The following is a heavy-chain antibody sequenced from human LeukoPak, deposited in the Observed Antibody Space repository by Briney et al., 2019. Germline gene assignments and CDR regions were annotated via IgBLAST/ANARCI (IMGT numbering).Heavy chain of an antibody. V-gene: IGHV4-34*01. Sequence: SETLSLTCAVYGGSFSGYYWSWIRQPPGKGLEWIGEINHSGSTYYNPSLKSRVTISVDTSKNQFSLKLSSVTAADTAVYYCARGPYYYDSSGYYSAFDIWGQGTMVTVSS. CDR1: GGSFSGYY. D-gene: IGHD3-22*01. J-gene: IGHJ3*02. CDR2: INHSGST. CDR3: ARGPYYYDSSGYYSAFDI.